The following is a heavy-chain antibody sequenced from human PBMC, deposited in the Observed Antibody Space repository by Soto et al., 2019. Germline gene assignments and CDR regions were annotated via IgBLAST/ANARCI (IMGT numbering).Heavy chain of an antibody. Sequence: EVQLVESGGGLVMPGGSLRLSCAASGFTFSAYHMNWVRQAPGKGLEWVSSINPTSSHIYYADSVRGRFTLSRDDSKNSVSLQMNSLRTEAAALYYCGRGYCGGGGCYLRRDAFDVWGQGTMVTVSS. J-gene: IGHJ3*01. V-gene: IGHV3-21*01. D-gene: IGHD2-15*01. CDR1: GFTFSAYH. CDR3: GRGYCGGGGCYLRRDAFDV. CDR2: INPTSSHI.